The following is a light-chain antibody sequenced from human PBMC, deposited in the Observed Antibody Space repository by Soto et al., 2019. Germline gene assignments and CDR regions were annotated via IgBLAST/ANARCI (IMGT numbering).Light chain of an antibody. CDR3: QQHYSTPLT. J-gene: IGKJ4*01. V-gene: IGKV4-1*01. Sequence: DIVMTQSPDSLAFSMGERATINCKSSQSVLYSSNNKNYLAWYQQKPGQPPKLLIYWASTRESGVPDRFSGSGSGTDFTLTISCLQAEDVAVYYCQQHYSTPLTFGGGTKVDIK. CDR2: WAS. CDR1: QSVLYSSNNKNY.